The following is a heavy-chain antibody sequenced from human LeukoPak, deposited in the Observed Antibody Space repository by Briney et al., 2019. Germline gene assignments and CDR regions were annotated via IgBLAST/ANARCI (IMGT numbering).Heavy chain of an antibody. Sequence: GGSLRLSCSASGFTFSTYSMNWVRQAPGKGLEWVSYISSSYGTTHYADSVTGRFTISRDNAKSSLYLQMNSLRAEDTAVYYCARDRGWAFDIWGQGTMVTVSS. J-gene: IGHJ3*02. D-gene: IGHD3-10*01. V-gene: IGHV3-48*01. CDR2: ISSSYGTT. CDR3: ARDRGWAFDI. CDR1: GFTFSTYS.